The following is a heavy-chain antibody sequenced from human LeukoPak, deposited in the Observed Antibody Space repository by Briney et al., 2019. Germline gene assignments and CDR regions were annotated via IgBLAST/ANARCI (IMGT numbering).Heavy chain of an antibody. D-gene: IGHD6-25*01. V-gene: IGHV3-30-3*01. CDR1: GFTFSSYA. J-gene: IGHJ3*02. CDR3: ERDAARALDVFDI. Sequence: GGSLRLSCAASGFTFSSYAMHWVRQAPGKGLEGVAVIWYGGSNKYYADSVKGRFTIYRDNSKNTLYLQMNSLSAEDTAMYYCERDAARALDVFDIWGEGTMVTVSS. CDR2: IWYGGSNK.